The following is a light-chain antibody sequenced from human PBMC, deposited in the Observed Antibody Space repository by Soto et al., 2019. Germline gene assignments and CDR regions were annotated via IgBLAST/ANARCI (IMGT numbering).Light chain of an antibody. CDR2: KAS. V-gene: IGKV1-17*01. CDR3: QQSNIYSET. J-gene: IGKJ1*01. CDR1: QGIRND. Sequence: DLQMTQSPSSLSASVGDRVTITCRASQGIRNDLGWYQQKPVKAPKLLIYKASTLESGVPSRFSGSGSGTEFTLTISSLQPDDFETYSCQQSNIYSETLGQGSKVDIK.